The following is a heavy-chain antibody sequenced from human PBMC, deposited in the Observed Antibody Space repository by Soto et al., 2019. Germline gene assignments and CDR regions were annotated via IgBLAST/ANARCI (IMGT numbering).Heavy chain of an antibody. Sequence: GGSLRLSCAASGFTFSSYAMSWVRQAPGKGLEWVSAISGSGGSTYYADSVKGRFTISRDNSKNTLYLQMNSLRAEDTAVYYCAKAPELVVVALVLDYWGQGTLVTVSS. D-gene: IGHD2-15*01. CDR2: ISGSGGST. CDR1: GFTFSSYA. CDR3: AKAPELVVVALVLDY. J-gene: IGHJ4*02. V-gene: IGHV3-23*01.